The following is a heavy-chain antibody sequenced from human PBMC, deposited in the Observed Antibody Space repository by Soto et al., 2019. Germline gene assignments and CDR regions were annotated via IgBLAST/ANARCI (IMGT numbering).Heavy chain of an antibody. CDR2: INHSGST. CDR1: GGSFSGYY. Sequence: PSETLSLTCAVYGGSFSGYYWSWIRQPPGKGLEWIGEINHSGSTNYNPSLKSRVTISVDTSKNQFSLKLSSSTAEDTAVYYCARGLNTAMAPRIDYWGQGTLVTVSS. V-gene: IGHV4-34*01. J-gene: IGHJ4*02. D-gene: IGHD5-18*01. CDR3: ARGLNTAMAPRIDY.